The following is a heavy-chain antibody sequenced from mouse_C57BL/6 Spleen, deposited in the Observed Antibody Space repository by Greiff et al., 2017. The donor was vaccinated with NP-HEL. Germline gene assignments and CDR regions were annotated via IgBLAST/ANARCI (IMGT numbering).Heavy chain of an antibody. Sequence: EVKLQESGPGLAKPSQTLSLTCSVTGYSITSDYWNWIRKFPGNKLEYMGYISYSGSTYYNPSLKSRISITRDTSKNQYYLQLNSVTTEDTATYYCARSPIYYGNSYWYFDVWGTGTTVTVSS. CDR3: ARSPIYYGNSYWYFDV. V-gene: IGHV3-8*01. CDR1: GYSITSDY. J-gene: IGHJ1*03. CDR2: ISYSGST. D-gene: IGHD2-1*01.